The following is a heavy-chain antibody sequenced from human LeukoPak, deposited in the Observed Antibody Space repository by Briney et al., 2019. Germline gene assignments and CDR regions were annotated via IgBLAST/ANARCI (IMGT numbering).Heavy chain of an antibody. CDR1: GGSISSYY. CDR2: IYYSGST. J-gene: IGHJ6*03. V-gene: IGHV4-59*01. CDR3: ARGSYYYMDI. Sequence: PSETLSLTCTVSGGSISSYYWSWIRQPPGKGLEWIGYIYYSGSTKYNPSLKSRVTISVDTSKNQFSLKLSSVTAADTAVYYCARGSYYYMDIWGTGTTVTVSS.